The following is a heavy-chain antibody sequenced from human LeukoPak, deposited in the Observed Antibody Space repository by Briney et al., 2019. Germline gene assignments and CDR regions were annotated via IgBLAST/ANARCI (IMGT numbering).Heavy chain of an antibody. CDR2: ISYSGST. D-gene: IGHD3-10*01. V-gene: IGHV4-59*01. CDR3: AGDSYGSGAYYGMDI. CDR1: GGSISDYY. Sequence: SETLSLTCAVSGGSISDYYWGWIRQPPGRELEWIGYISYSGSTKYNPTLKSRVTISVDTSKSQFSLMLSSVTAADTAIYYCAGDSYGSGAYYGMDIWGQGTTVTVSS. J-gene: IGHJ6*02.